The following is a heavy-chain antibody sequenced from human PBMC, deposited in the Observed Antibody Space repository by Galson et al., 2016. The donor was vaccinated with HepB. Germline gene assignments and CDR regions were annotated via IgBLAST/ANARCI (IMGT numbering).Heavy chain of an antibody. CDR2: VLYSEST. J-gene: IGHJ4*02. Sequence: SETLSLTCTVSGDSISTTDYYWDWVRQPPGKGLEWIGSVLYSESTYYAPSLKSRVTISEDTSKNQFSLKLNSVTAADTAVYFCARRGRRDGNGRPYDFWGLGMWVTVSS. V-gene: IGHV4-39*01. CDR3: ARRGRRDGNGRPYDF. CDR1: GDSISTTDYY. D-gene: IGHD2-8*01.